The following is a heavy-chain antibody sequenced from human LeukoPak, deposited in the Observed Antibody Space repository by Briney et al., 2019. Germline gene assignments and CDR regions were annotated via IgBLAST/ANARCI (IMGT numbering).Heavy chain of an antibody. D-gene: IGHD6-19*01. J-gene: IGHJ4*02. CDR1: NYSISSDYY. Sequence: SETLSLTCTVSNYSISSDYYWGWIRQPPGKGLEWIGSIFQSGTTYYNPSLKSRVTISVDTSKNQFSLKLSSVTAADTAVHYCARVEVAVADYWGQGTLVTVSS. V-gene: IGHV4-38-2*02. CDR3: ARVEVAVADY. CDR2: IFQSGTT.